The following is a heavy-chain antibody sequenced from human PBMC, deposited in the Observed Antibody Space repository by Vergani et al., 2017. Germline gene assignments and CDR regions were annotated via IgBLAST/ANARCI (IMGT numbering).Heavy chain of an antibody. CDR3: ARGWDTAMAYYFDY. CDR1: GGSISSGGYS. V-gene: IGHV4-31*03. J-gene: IGHJ4*02. Sequence: QVQLQESGPGLVKPSQTLSLTCTVSGGSISSGGYSWSWIRQYPGKDLEWIGYIYYSGSTYYTPSLKSRVTISGDTSKNQFSLKLSSVTAADTAVYYCARGWDTAMAYYFDYWGQGTLVTVSS. CDR2: IYYSGST. D-gene: IGHD5-18*01.